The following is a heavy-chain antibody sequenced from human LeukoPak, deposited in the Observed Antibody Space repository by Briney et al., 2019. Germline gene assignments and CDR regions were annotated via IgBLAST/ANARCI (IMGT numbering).Heavy chain of an antibody. Sequence: GGSVTLSCVCSGFIFRNYAIHGLRQAPSKGLEGVAFIRYEGSNKYYVEPVKGRFTISRDNSKNSLYLQMNSLRAEDTAVYFCARDIVTVQLLYTGGALDYWGEGTLVSVSS. J-gene: IGHJ4*02. D-gene: IGHD2-2*02. CDR3: ARDIVTVQLLYTGGALDY. V-gene: IGHV3-30*02. CDR1: GFIFRNYA. CDR2: IRYEGSNK.